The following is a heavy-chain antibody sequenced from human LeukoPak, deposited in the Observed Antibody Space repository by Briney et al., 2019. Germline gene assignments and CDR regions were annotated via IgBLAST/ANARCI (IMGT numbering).Heavy chain of an antibody. V-gene: IGHV4-59*01. CDR2: IYYSGST. CDR3: ARGIVVPAAIGYYYYMDV. Sequence: PSETLSLTCTVSGGSISSYYWSWIRQPPGKGLEWIGYIYYSGSTNYNPSLKSRVTISVDTSKNQFSLKLSSVTAADTAVYYCARGIVVPAAIGYYYYMDVWGKGTTVTVSS. J-gene: IGHJ6*03. CDR1: GGSISSYY. D-gene: IGHD2-2*01.